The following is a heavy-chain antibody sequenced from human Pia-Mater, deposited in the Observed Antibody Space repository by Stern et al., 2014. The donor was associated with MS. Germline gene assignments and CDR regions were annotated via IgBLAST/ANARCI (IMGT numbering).Heavy chain of an antibody. V-gene: IGHV5-51*01. CDR1: GYIFTNYW. J-gene: IGHJ4*02. CDR3: ARHEEGGTVLTG. CDR2: IYPDDSDT. D-gene: IGHD4-17*01. Sequence: VQLEESGAEVKKPGESLKISCKVSGYIFTNYWIGWVRQMPGKGLEWMGIIYPDDSDTRYSPSFQGQVPISADKSISTAYLHWSSLKASDTAMYFCARHEEGGTVLTGWGQGTLITVSS.